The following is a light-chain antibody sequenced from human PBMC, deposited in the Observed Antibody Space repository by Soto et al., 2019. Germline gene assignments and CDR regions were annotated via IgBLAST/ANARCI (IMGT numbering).Light chain of an antibody. V-gene: IGLV1-40*01. CDR1: SSNIGARYD. CDR3: QSYDSSLSGVV. J-gene: IGLJ2*01. Sequence: QAVVTQPPSVSGAPGQRVTISCTGSSSNIGARYDVHWYQQLPGTAPKLLIYDDINRPSGVPDPFSGSKSGSSASLAITGLQAEDEAEDYCQSYDSSLSGVVFGGGTKLTVL. CDR2: DDI.